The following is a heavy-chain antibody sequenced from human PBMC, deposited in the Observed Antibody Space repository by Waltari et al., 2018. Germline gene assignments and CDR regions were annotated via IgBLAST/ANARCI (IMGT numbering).Heavy chain of an antibody. J-gene: IGHJ4*02. D-gene: IGHD2-15*01. CDR1: GFTFSAYR. V-gene: IGHV3-74*01. Sequence: EVQLVESGGGLVQPGGSLRLSCAASGFTFSAYRMHWVRQAPGKGLVWFSLINADGRATLYADSVKGRFTMSRDNAKDTLYLQMNSLRGEDTAVYYCARQTYGGNGYWGQGTLVTVSS. CDR3: ARQTYGGNGY. CDR2: INADGRAT.